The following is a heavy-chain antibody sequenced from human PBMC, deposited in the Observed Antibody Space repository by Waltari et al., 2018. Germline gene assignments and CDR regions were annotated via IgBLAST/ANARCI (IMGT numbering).Heavy chain of an antibody. D-gene: IGHD2-21*01. CDR1: EYTFTSSY. J-gene: IGHJ6*02. CDR2: SNPSGGST. Sequence: QVQLVQSGAEVKKPGASVKISCKTSEYTFTSSYIHWVRQAPGQGLEWMGISNPSGGSTIYEQKFQGRFTMTRDTATSTDYMELSSLRSEDTAVYYCAVDTGALWMDVWGQGTTVTVSS. CDR3: AVDTGALWMDV. V-gene: IGHV1-46*01.